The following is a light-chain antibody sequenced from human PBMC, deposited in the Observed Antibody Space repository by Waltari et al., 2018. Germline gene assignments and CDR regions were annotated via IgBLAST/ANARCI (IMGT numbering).Light chain of an antibody. CDR2: WAS. J-gene: IGKJ2*01. Sequence: DIVMTQSPDSLAVSLGERATIHCQSSQSVLYSSNNKNYLAWYQQKPGQPPKLLIYWASTRESGVPDRFSGSGSGTDFTLTISSLQAEDVAVYYCQQYYSTPTFGQGTKLEIK. CDR3: QQYYSTPT. V-gene: IGKV4-1*01. CDR1: QSVLYSSNNKNY.